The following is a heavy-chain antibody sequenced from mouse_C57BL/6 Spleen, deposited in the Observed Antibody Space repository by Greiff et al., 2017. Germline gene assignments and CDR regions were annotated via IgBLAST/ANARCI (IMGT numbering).Heavy chain of an antibody. V-gene: IGHV1-82*01. CDR2: IYPGDGDT. Sequence: QVQLQQSGPELVKPGASVKISCKASGYAFSSSWMTWVKQRPGKGLEWIGRIYPGDGDTTYNGKFKGKATLTADKSSSTAYMQLSSLTSEDAAVYYCARGGVLYFDYWGQGTTLTVSS. J-gene: IGHJ2*01. CDR1: GYAFSSSW. CDR3: ARGGVLYFDY.